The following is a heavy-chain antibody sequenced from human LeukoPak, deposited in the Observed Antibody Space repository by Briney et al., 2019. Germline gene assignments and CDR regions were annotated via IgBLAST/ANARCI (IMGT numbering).Heavy chain of an antibody. Sequence: GGSLRLSCTTSGFTFSDYAMSWVRPTPGKGLEWVGFIRSKAYGGTTEYAASVKGRFTISRDGSKSIAYLQMNSLKTEDTAFYYCTNGLTMNPFDYWGQGTLVTVSS. CDR1: GFTFSDYA. D-gene: IGHD1-14*01. J-gene: IGHJ4*02. CDR2: IRSKAYGGTT. V-gene: IGHV3-49*04. CDR3: TNGLTMNPFDY.